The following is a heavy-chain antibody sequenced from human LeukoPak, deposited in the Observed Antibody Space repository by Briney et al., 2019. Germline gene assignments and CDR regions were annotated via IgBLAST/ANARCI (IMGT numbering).Heavy chain of an antibody. CDR3: ARDRGSGRPFDS. CDR2: IFPIFCTQ. V-gene: IGHV1-69*13. Sequence: GASVTVSCKASGGTLISYAISWVRQAPAQGLEWMGGIFPIFCTQNYLHKFQGRAAITADESTSTAYMELSSLRSEDTAVYYCARDRGSGRPFDSRGQGTLGTVSS. J-gene: IGHJ4*02. D-gene: IGHD6-19*01. CDR1: GGTLISYA.